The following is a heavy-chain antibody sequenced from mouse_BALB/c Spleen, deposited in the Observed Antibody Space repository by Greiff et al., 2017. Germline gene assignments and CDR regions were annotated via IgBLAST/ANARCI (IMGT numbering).Heavy chain of an antibody. D-gene: IGHD1-1*01. CDR3: TRSLYYDSQGAMDY. Sequence: QVQLQQSGAELVKPGASVKLSCTASGYTFTSYYMYWVKQRPGQGLEWIGELNPSNGGTNFNEKFKSKATLTVDKSSSTAYMQLSSLTSEDSAVYYCTRSLYYDSQGAMDYWGQGTSVTVSS. J-gene: IGHJ4*01. CDR2: LNPSNGGT. CDR1: GYTFTSYY. V-gene: IGHV1S81*02.